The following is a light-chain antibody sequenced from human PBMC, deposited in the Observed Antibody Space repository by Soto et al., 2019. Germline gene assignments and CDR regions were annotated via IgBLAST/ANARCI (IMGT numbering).Light chain of an antibody. V-gene: IGKV1-5*01. Sequence: DIQVTQSPSTLSASVGDRVTITCRASQSISWWLAWYQQKPGKAPKLLIYDASTLQSGVPSRFSGSGSGTEFTLTINSLQPDDFATYYCQHYKTYAVTFGQGTRLEIK. CDR1: QSISWW. CDR2: DAS. J-gene: IGKJ5*01. CDR3: QHYKTYAVT.